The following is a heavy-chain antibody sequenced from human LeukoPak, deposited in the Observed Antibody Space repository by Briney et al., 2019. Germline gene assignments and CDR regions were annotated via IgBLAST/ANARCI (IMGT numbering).Heavy chain of an antibody. CDR2: IYYSGST. J-gene: IGHJ4*02. CDR3: ARVPVAALYYFDH. V-gene: IGHV4-59*01. CDR1: GGSISSYY. Sequence: SETLSLTCTVSGGSISSYYRSWIRQPPGKGLEWIGYIYYSGSTNYNPSLKSRVTISVDTSKNQFSLKLSSVTAADTAVYYCARVPVAALYYFDHWGQGTLVTVSS. D-gene: IGHD2-15*01.